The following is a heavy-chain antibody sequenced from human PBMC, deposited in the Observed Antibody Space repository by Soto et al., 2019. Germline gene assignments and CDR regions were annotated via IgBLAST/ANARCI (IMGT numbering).Heavy chain of an antibody. D-gene: IGHD3-10*01. Sequence: LPESLSLTCTVSGGSISNYYWSWIRQPPGKGLEWIGYIYYSGSTNYNPSLKSRVTISVDTSKNQFSLKLSSVTAADTAVYYCARHGVSWYFDLWGRGTLVTVSS. CDR2: IYYSGST. V-gene: IGHV4-59*08. CDR1: GGSISNYY. J-gene: IGHJ2*01. CDR3: ARHGVSWYFDL.